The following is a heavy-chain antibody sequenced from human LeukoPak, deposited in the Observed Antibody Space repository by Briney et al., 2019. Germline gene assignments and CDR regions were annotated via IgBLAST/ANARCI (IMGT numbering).Heavy chain of an antibody. CDR3: ARHANYDRSARPLDY. D-gene: IGHD3-22*01. CDR1: GGSISSYY. J-gene: IGHJ4*02. CDR2: IYYSGST. V-gene: IGHV4-59*08. Sequence: SETLSLTCAVSGGSISSYYWSWFRQPPGKGLEWIGYIYYSGSTDYNPSLKSRVTISVDTSRNQFSLRLRYVTAADTAVYYCARHANYDRSARPLDYWGQGTLVTVSS.